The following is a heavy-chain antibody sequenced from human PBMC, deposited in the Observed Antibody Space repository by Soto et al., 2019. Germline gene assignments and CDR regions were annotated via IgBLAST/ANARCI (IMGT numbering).Heavy chain of an antibody. D-gene: IGHD2-15*01. V-gene: IGHV1-18*01. CDR3: ARVVTVVKSFHYWYFDL. Sequence: ASVKVSCKASGYTFTSYGISWVRQAPGQGLEWMGWISAYNGNTNYAQKLQGRVTMTTDTSTSTAYMELRSLRSDDTAVYYCARVVTVVKSFHYWYFDLWGRGTLVTVSS. CDR1: GYTFTSYG. J-gene: IGHJ2*01. CDR2: ISAYNGNT.